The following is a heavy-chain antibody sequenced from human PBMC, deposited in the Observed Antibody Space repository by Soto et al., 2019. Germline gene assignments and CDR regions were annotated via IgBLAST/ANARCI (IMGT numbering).Heavy chain of an antibody. Sequence: RGSLRLSCAASGFTFSSYAMHWVRQAPGKGLEWVAVISYDGSNKYYADSVKGRFTISRDNSKNTLYLQMNSLRAEDTAVYYCARDGCISTSCSYYYYYGMDVWGQGTTVTVSS. J-gene: IGHJ6*02. V-gene: IGHV3-30-3*01. CDR2: ISYDGSNK. D-gene: IGHD2-2*01. CDR1: GFTFSSYA. CDR3: ARDGCISTSCSYYYYYGMDV.